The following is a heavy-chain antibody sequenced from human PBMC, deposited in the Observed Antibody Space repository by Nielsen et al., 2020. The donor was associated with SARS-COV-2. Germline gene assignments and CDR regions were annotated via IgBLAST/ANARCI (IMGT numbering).Heavy chain of an antibody. CDR1: GFTFRGYW. J-gene: IGHJ1*01. D-gene: IGHD6-13*01. CDR2: ITHDGSVT. V-gene: IGHV3-30*03. Sequence: GGSLRLSCAASGFTFRGYWMHWVRQAPGKGLEWVAGITHDGSVTYYADSVKGRFTISRDNSKNTLYLQVDNLRPEDTAVFYCAREGPDSSSWRATLFWGHGTLVTVSS. CDR3: AREGPDSSSWRATLF.